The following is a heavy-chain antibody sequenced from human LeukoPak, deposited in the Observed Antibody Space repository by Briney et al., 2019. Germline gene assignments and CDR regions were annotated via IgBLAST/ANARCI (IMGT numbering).Heavy chain of an antibody. CDR2: IKQDGSEK. V-gene: IGHV3-7*01. J-gene: IGHJ6*02. CDR1: GFTFSKSW. D-gene: IGHD5-18*01. Sequence: GGSLRLSCAASGFTFSKSWMSWVRQAPGKGLEWVANIKQDGSEKYYVDSVKGRFTISRDNAKNSLYLQMNSLRAEDTAVYYCAREQGGYSYGTNYYYYYGMDVWGQGTTVTVSS. CDR3: AREQGGYSYGTNYYYYYGMDV.